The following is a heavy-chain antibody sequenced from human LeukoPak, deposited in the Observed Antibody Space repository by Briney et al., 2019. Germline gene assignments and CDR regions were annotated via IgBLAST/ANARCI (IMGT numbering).Heavy chain of an antibody. CDR1: GGTFSSYA. CDR2: IIPILGIA. Sequence: SVKVSCKASGGTFSSYAISWVRQAPGQGREWMGRIIPILGIANYAQKFQGRVTITADKSTSTAYMELSSLRSEDTAVYYCARDLGYCSGGSCANFYYYYGMDVWGQGTTVTVSS. V-gene: IGHV1-69*04. CDR3: ARDLGYCSGGSCANFYYYYGMDV. J-gene: IGHJ6*02. D-gene: IGHD2-15*01.